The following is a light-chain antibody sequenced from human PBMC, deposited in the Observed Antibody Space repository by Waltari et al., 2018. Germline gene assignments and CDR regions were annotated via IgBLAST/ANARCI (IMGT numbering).Light chain of an antibody. Sequence: AIRISQSPSSLPASIGDRVTITCRASQGVSSYLAWYQQKPGKVPRLLIYAASTLQSGVPSRFSCSGSGTDFTLSISCLQSEDFATYYCQQYYTYPLTFGGGTKIEIK. CDR2: AAS. V-gene: IGKV1-8*01. CDR1: QGVSSY. J-gene: IGKJ4*01. CDR3: QQYYTYPLT.